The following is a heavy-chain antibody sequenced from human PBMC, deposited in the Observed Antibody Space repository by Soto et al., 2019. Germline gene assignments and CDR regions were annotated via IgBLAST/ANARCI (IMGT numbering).Heavy chain of an antibody. D-gene: IGHD6-13*01. CDR2: ISYDGSNK. Sequence: VQLVESGGGLVKPGGSLRLSCAASGFTFSSYGMHWVRQAPGKGLEWVAVISYDGSNKYYADSVKGRFTISRDNSKNTLYLQMNSLRAEDTAVYYCAKSYSSSWYQYYYYGMDVWGQGTTVTVSS. V-gene: IGHV3-30*18. CDR1: GFTFSSYG. J-gene: IGHJ6*02. CDR3: AKSYSSSWYQYYYYGMDV.